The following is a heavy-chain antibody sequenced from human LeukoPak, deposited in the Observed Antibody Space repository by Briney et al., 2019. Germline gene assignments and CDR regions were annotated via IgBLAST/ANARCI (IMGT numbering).Heavy chain of an antibody. V-gene: IGHV1-46*01. J-gene: IGHJ4*02. CDR1: GYTFTSNY. CDR2: ISPRDGST. Sequence: ASVKVSCKASGYTFTSNYIHWVRQDPGQGLEWMGMISPRDGSTSYAQKFQGRVTVTRDTSTSTVHMELSGLRSEDTAVYYCARDQEGFDYWGQGTLVTVSS. CDR3: ARDQEGFDY.